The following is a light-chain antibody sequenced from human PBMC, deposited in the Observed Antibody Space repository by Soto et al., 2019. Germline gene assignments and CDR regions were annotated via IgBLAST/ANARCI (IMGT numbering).Light chain of an antibody. Sequence: QSALTQPASVSGSPGQSITISCTGTSSDVGGYKYVSWYQQHPGKAPKLMIYEVTNRPSGVSNRFSGSKSGNTASLTISGLQEEDEDDYYCSSYTIRSTLVFGGGTQLTVL. CDR2: EVT. V-gene: IGLV2-14*01. CDR1: SSDVGGYKY. J-gene: IGLJ3*02. CDR3: SSYTIRSTLV.